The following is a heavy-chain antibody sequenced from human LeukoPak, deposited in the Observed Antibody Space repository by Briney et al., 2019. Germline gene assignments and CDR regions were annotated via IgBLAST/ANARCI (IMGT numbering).Heavy chain of an antibody. V-gene: IGHV4-4*07. CDR1: AGSISLYNTYY. CDR2: IYTSGST. D-gene: IGHD3-22*01. CDR3: ARDEYYYDSSGYRLFDY. J-gene: IGHJ4*02. Sequence: SETLSLTCTVSAGSISLYNTYYWNWIRQSPGKGLEWIGRIYTSGSTNYNPSLKSRVTMSVDTSKNQFSLKLSSVTAADTAVYYCARDEYYYDSSGYRLFDYWGQGTLVTVSS.